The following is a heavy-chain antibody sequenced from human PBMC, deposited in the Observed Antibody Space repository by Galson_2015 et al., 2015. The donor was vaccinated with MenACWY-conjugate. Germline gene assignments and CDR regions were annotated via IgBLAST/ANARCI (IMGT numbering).Heavy chain of an antibody. CDR1: GASITSNY. V-gene: IGHV4-59*01. CDR3: ARGISGTTIPAS. CDR2: IYFNGRT. J-gene: IGHJ5*02. D-gene: IGHD1-20*01. Sequence: LSLTCTVFGASITSNYWRWFRQPPGKGLEWIGYIYFNGRTNYNPSLKSRVTISLDTSKTQFSVRLRPVTAADTAVYYCARGISGTTIPASWGPGTLVTVSS.